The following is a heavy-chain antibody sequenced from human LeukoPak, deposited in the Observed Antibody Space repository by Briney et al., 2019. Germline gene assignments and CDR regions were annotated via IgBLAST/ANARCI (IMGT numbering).Heavy chain of an antibody. D-gene: IGHD2-15*01. CDR2: ISSSSSYI. J-gene: IGHJ4*02. Sequence: GGSLRLSCAASGFTFSSYWMHWVRQAPGKGREWVSSISSSSSYIYYADSVKGRFTISRDNAKNSLYLQMNSLRAEDTAVYYCARHIAAPYYFDYWGQGTLVTVSS. V-gene: IGHV3-21*01. CDR3: ARHIAAPYYFDY. CDR1: GFTFSSYW.